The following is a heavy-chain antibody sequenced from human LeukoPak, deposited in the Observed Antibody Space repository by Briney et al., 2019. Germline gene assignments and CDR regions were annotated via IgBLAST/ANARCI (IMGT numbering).Heavy chain of an antibody. V-gene: IGHV3-30-3*01. J-gene: IGHJ4*02. CDR2: ISYDGSNK. CDR1: GFTFSSYA. D-gene: IGHD1-1*01. CDR3: ARGVNWYFDY. Sequence: GGSLRLSCAASGFTFSSYAMHWVRQAPGKGLEWVAVISYDGSNKYYADSVKDRFTISRDNSKNTLYLQMNSLRAEDTAVYYCARGVNWYFDYWGQGTLVTVSS.